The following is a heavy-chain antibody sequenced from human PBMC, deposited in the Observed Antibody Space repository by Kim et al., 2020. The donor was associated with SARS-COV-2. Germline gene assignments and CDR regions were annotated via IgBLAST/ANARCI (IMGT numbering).Heavy chain of an antibody. Sequence: ASVKVSCKASGYTFTSYYMHWVRQAPGQGLEWMGIINPSGGSTSYAQKFQGRVTMTRDTSTSTVYMELSSLRSEDTAVYYCARDLGYCSGGSCLDAFDIWGQGTMVTVSS. J-gene: IGHJ3*02. CDR2: INPSGGST. D-gene: IGHD2-15*01. CDR3: ARDLGYCSGGSCLDAFDI. V-gene: IGHV1-46*01. CDR1: GYTFTSYY.